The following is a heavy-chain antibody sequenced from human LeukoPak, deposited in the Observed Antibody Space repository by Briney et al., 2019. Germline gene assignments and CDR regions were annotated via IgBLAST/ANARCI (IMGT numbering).Heavy chain of an antibody. V-gene: IGHV4-31*03. Sequence: SQTLSLTCTVSGGSISSGGYYWNWIRQHPGKGLEWIGYIYYSGSTYHNPSLQSRVTISVDTSENQFSLKLSSVTAADAAVYYCVRCHGSGTTPLNWGQGTLVTVSS. CDR2: IYYSGST. CDR1: GGSISSGGYY. CDR3: VRCHGSGTTPLN. D-gene: IGHD3-10*01. J-gene: IGHJ4*02.